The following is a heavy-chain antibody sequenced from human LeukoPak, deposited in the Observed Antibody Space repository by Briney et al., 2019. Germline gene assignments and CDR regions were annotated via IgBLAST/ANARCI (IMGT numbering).Heavy chain of an antibody. CDR3: ARELRGLRLGYFDL. CDR1: GFTFSSYI. CDR2: ISISSSYI. J-gene: IGHJ2*01. V-gene: IGHV3-21*04. D-gene: IGHD3-16*01. Sequence: GGSLTLSRAASGFTFSSYIMNWVRQAPGKGLEWVSSISISSSYIYYADSVKGRFTISRDNAKNSLYLQMNSLRAEDTAVYYCARELRGLRLGYFDLWGRGTLVTVSS.